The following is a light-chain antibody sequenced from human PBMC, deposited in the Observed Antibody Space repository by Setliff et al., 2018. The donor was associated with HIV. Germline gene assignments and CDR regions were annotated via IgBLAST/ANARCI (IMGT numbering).Light chain of an antibody. CDR3: SSYTSIITFV. CDR1: SGDIGRYNR. CDR2: EVS. V-gene: IGLV2-18*02. Sequence: ALTQPASVSGSPGQSITISCTGTSGDIGRYNRVSWYQQPPGAAPKLIIYEVSNRPSGVPDRFSGSKSGNTASLTISGLQAEDEALYFCSSYTSIITFVFGTGTKVTVL. J-gene: IGLJ1*01.